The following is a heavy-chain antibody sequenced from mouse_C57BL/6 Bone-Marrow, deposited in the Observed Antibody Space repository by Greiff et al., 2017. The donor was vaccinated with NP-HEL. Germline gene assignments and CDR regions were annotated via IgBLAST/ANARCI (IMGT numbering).Heavy chain of an antibody. D-gene: IGHD2-3*01. J-gene: IGHJ4*01. V-gene: IGHV1-64*01. CDR2: IHPNSGST. Sequence: QVQLQQSGAELVKPGASVKLSCKASGYTFTSYWMHWVKQRPGQGLEWIGMIHPNSGSTNYNEKFKSKATLTVDKSSSTAYMQLSSLTSEDSAVYYCARGDGYYKMDYWGQGTSVTVSS. CDR3: ARGDGYYKMDY. CDR1: GYTFTSYW.